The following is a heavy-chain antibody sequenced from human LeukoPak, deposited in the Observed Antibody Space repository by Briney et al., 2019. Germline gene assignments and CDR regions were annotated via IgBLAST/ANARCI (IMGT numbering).Heavy chain of an antibody. CDR1: GFTFSSYS. D-gene: IGHD2-15*01. V-gene: IGHV3-21*01. CDR3: ARAQYCSGGSCPLAEYFQH. CDR2: ISSSSSYI. J-gene: IGHJ1*01. Sequence: GGSLRLSCAASGFTFSSYSMNWVRQAPGKGLEWVSSISSSSSYIYYADSVKGRFTISRGNAKNSLYLQMNSLRAEDTAVYYCARAQYCSGGSCPLAEYFQHWGQGTLVTVSS.